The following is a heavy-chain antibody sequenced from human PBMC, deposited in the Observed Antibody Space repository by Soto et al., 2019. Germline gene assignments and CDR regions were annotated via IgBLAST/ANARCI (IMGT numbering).Heavy chain of an antibody. J-gene: IGHJ4*02. V-gene: IGHV3-7*01. CDR2: LNHGETAN. Sequence: GGSLRLSCVVSGCSFRDYCMNWVRQAQGRGPEWVPSLNHGETANLYPAFERGGSTASRATDDHSLYLQTSRLGADATAVYCWTTAHAEGPSDYWGQGTLVTVSS. CDR3: TTAHAEGPSDY. CDR1: GCSFRDYC.